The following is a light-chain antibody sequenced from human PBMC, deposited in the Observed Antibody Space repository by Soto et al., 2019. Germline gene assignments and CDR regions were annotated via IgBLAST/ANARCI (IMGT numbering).Light chain of an antibody. CDR2: GAS. CDR1: PSVSSN. Sequence: EIVMTQSPATLSISPGERATLSCRASPSVSSNLAWYQQKPGQAPRLLIYGASTRATGIPARFSGSGSGTEFTLTISSPQSEDFAVYYCQQYYNWPITFGQGTRLEIK. J-gene: IGKJ5*01. V-gene: IGKV3-15*01. CDR3: QQYYNWPIT.